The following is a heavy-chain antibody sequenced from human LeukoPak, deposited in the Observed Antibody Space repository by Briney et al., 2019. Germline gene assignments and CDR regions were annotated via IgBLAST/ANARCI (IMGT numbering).Heavy chain of an antibody. J-gene: IGHJ3*02. CDR2: ISSSSSYI. Sequence: PGGSLRLSCTTSGFTFSSFALNWVRQAPGKGLEWVSSISSSSSYIYYADSVKGRFTISRDNAKNSLYLQMNSLRAEDTAVYYCARDSSPRIAVAGGEAFDIWGQGTMVTVSS. CDR1: GFTFSSFA. V-gene: IGHV3-21*01. D-gene: IGHD6-19*01. CDR3: ARDSSPRIAVAGGEAFDI.